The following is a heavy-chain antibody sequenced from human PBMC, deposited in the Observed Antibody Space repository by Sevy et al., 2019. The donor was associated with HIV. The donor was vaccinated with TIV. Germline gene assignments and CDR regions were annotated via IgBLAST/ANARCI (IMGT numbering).Heavy chain of an antibody. J-gene: IGHJ3*02. V-gene: IGHV3-74*01. CDR2: INSDGSST. CDR3: ARVSYDFWSGYFDAFDI. D-gene: IGHD3-3*01. CDR1: GFTFSSYW. Sequence: GGSLRLSCVASGFTFSSYWMHWVRQAPGKGLVWVSRINSDGSSTSYADSVKGRFTISRDNAKNTLYLQMNSLRAEDTAVYYCARVSYDFWSGYFDAFDIWGQGTMVTVSS.